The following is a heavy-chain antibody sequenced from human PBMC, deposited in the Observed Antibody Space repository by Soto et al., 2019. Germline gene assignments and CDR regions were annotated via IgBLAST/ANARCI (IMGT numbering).Heavy chain of an antibody. CDR2: IYHSGST. D-gene: IGHD3-22*01. Sequence: SETLSLTCAVSGYSISSGYYWGWIRQPPGKGLEWIGSIYHSGSTYYNPSLKSRVTISVDTSKNQFSLKLSSVTAADTAVYYCAREAYDSSGYDNYFDYWGQGTLLTVSS. CDR3: AREAYDSSGYDNYFDY. J-gene: IGHJ4*02. V-gene: IGHV4-38-2*02. CDR1: GYSISSGYY.